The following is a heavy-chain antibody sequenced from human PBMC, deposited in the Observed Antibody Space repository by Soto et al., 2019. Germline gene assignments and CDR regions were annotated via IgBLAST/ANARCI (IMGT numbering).Heavy chain of an antibody. CDR2: IIPIFGTA. CDR3: WYHYYDSCGYYYGAYYFDY. CDR1: GGTFSSYA. J-gene: IGHJ4*02. V-gene: IGHV1-69*01. Sequence: QVQLVQSGAEVKKPGSSEKVSCKASGGTFSSYAISWVRQAPGQGLEWMGGIIPIFGTANYAQKFQGRVTITADESTSTAYMELSSLRSEDTAVYYCWYHYYDSCGYYYGAYYFDYCSQGTLVTVSS. D-gene: IGHD3-22*01.